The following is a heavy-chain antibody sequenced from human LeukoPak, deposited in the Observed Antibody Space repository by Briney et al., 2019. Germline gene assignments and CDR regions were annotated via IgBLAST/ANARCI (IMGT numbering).Heavy chain of an antibody. V-gene: IGHV3-23*01. CDR1: GFTFSSYA. D-gene: IGHD2-15*01. J-gene: IGHJ4*02. CDR2: IGGTGVRT. CDR3: AKARYDGEVMIAATDY. Sequence: GGSLRLSCASSGFTFSSYAMSWVRQAPGKGLEWVSTIGGTGVRTYYADSVKGRFTISRDNSKNTLYLQMNNLRADDTAVYYCAKARYDGEVMIAATDYWGQGTLVTVSS.